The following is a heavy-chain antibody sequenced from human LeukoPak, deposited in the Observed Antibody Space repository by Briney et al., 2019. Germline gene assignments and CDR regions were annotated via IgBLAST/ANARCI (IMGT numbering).Heavy chain of an antibody. Sequence: SETLSHTYTVSGLSISSGDYYWSCTRHPPGEAREWRGYIFYSGHTFYPPSLKTRVTISVDTSKNQFSVALSSDSAADASVFYCDKFYHYVSGRTFAYWGEGNPGTASS. CDR3: DKFYHYVSGRTFAY. V-gene: IGHV4-30-4*01. CDR1: GLSISSGDYY. CDR2: IFYSGHT. D-gene: IGHD3-10*01. J-gene: IGHJ4*02.